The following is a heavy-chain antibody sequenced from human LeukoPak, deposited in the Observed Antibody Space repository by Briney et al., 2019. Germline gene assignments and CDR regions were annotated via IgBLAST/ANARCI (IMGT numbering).Heavy chain of an antibody. V-gene: IGHV3-53*01. D-gene: IGHD1-1*01. Sequence: GGSLRLSCAASGFTVSSNYMSWVRQVPGKGLDWVSVIYSGGSTYYADSVKGRFTISRDNSKNTLYLQMNSLRAEDTAVYYCASNLGARNAFDIWGQGTMVTVSS. CDR2: IYSGGST. CDR3: ASNLGARNAFDI. CDR1: GFTVSSNY. J-gene: IGHJ3*02.